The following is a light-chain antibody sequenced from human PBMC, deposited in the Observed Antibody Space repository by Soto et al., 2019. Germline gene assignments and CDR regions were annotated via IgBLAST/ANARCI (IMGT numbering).Light chain of an antibody. CDR2: EVS. Sequence: QSALTQPASVSGSPGQSITISCTGTSSDIGGYNFVSWYQQHPDKAPKLMIYEVSNRPSGISNRFSGSKSGNTASLTISGLQAEDEADYYCCSYTGSSTVVFGGGTKLTVL. CDR1: SSDIGGYNF. J-gene: IGLJ3*02. V-gene: IGLV2-14*01. CDR3: CSYTGSSTVV.